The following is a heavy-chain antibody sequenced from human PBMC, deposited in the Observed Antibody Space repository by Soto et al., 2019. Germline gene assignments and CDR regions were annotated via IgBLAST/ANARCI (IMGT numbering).Heavy chain of an antibody. V-gene: IGHV3-7*02. Sequence: EVQLVESGGDLVQPGGSLRLSCAASGFIFSDCWLGWVRQAPGKGLEWVANIKTDGSSIYYVGSVRGRFTISRDNAKNLLHLQMNSLRAEATAVYYCARHGDYVFDYWGQGTLVTVSS. CDR3: ARHGDYVFDY. D-gene: IGHD3-16*01. J-gene: IGHJ4*02. CDR1: GFIFSDCW. CDR2: IKTDGSSI.